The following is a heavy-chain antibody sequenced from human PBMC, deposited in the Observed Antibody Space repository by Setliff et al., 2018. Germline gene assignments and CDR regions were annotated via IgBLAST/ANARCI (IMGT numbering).Heavy chain of an antibody. D-gene: IGHD2-15*01. CDR1: GYTFTNSI. J-gene: IGHJ5*02. CDR2: ISAYNGNT. Sequence: GASVKVSCKASGYTFTNSIMNWVRQAPGQGLEWMGWISAYNGNTYHAQKFQDRLSMTTDTSTSTAYMELRSLRAADTAVYYCERLVRHCTRISCQRTSEADLWGQGTQVTVSS. V-gene: IGHV1-18*04. CDR3: ERLVRHCTRISCQRTSEADL.